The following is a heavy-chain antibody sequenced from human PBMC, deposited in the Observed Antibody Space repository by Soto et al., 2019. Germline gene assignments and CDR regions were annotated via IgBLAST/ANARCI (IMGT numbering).Heavy chain of an antibody. CDR1: GFSFSTFW. V-gene: IGHV3-74*01. Sequence: EVQLVESGGDLVRPGGSLRLSCAASGFSFSTFWMHWVRQAPGKGLVWVSRINPEETTTTYADSVRGRFTISRDNAKNTLYLQMNSLRADDTAVYYCARGGLEPVDYWGQGTLVTVFS. D-gene: IGHD2-2*01. CDR2: INPEETTT. J-gene: IGHJ4*02. CDR3: ARGGLEPVDY.